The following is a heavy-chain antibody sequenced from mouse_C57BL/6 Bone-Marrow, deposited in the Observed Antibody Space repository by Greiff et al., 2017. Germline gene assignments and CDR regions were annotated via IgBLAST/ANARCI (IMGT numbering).Heavy chain of an antibody. CDR3: ARYNWADYAMDY. CDR1: GFTFTDYY. D-gene: IGHD4-1*01. V-gene: IGHV7-3*01. CDR2: IRNKANGYTT. J-gene: IGHJ4*01. Sequence: EVMLVESGGGLVQPGGSLSLSCAASGFTFTDYYMSWVRQPPWKALEWLGFIRNKANGYTTEYSASVKGRFTISRDNSQSILYLQMNALRAEDSATYYCARYNWADYAMDYWGQGTSVTVSS.